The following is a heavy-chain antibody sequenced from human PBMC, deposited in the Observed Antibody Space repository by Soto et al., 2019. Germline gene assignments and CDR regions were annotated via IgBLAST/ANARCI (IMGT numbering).Heavy chain of an antibody. D-gene: IGHD2-15*01. V-gene: IGHV1-3*01. Sequence: ASVKVSCKASGYTFTSYAMHWVRQAPGQRLEWMGWINAGNGNTKYSQKFQGRVTITRDKSASTAYMELSSLRSEDTAVYYCARGYCSGGSCYSYYYYGMDVWGQGTTVTVSS. CDR3: ARGYCSGGSCYSYYYYGMDV. CDR1: GYTFTSYA. CDR2: INAGNGNT. J-gene: IGHJ6*02.